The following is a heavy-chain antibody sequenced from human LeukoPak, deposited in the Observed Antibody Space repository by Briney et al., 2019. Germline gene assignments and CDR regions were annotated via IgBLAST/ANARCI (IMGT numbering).Heavy chain of an antibody. J-gene: IGHJ4*02. CDR2: INHSGST. V-gene: IGHV4-34*01. CDR3: AREGYSYGYGREYYFDY. D-gene: IGHD5-18*01. Sequence: SETLSLTCAVYGGSFSGYYWSWIRQPPGKGLEWIGEINHSGSTNYNPSLKSRVTISVDTSKNQFSLKLSSVTAADTAVYYCAREGYSYGYGREYYFDYWGQGTLVTVSP. CDR1: GGSFSGYY.